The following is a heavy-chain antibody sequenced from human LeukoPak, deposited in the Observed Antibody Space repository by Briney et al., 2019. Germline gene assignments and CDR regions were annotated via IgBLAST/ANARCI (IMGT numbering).Heavy chain of an antibody. CDR3: AKRHYGSGSYSSSRFDC. J-gene: IGHJ4*02. CDR2: INPNSCST. D-gene: IGHD3-10*01. V-gene: IGHV1-2*02. Sequence: ASVKVSCKASGYTFTAYYIHWVRQAPGQELEWMGWINPNSCSTNYAQNFQGRVTMTRDTPNTTANMELSGLRSDDTAVYFCAKRHYGSGSYSSSRFDCWGQGSLVTVSS. CDR1: GYTFTAYY.